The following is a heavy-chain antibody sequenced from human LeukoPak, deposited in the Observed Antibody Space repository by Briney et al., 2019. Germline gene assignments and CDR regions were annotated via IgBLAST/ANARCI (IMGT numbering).Heavy chain of an antibody. D-gene: IGHD3-10*01. CDR1: GFTVSSND. CDR2: LYNGGRT. V-gene: IGHV3-53*01. Sequence: PGGSLRLSCAASGFTVSSNDMSWVRQAPGEGLEWVSVLYNGGRTFYADSVKGRFTISRDNSKNTLYLQMNSLRGEDTAVYYCASGDGSGTYYSLDYWGQGTLVTVSS. J-gene: IGHJ4*02. CDR3: ASGDGSGTYYSLDY.